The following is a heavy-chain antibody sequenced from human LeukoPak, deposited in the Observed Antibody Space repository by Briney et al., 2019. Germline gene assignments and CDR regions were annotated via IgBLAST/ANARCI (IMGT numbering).Heavy chain of an antibody. D-gene: IGHD3-22*01. CDR1: GFRFRDYH. V-gene: IGHV3-30*02. CDR3: ARDWVQYSYEYMDV. Sequence: GGSLRLSCKASGFRFRDYHMQWVRQAPGKGLEWVAYLRFDGTNQNYADSVKGRFTISRDNSKNTLYLQMDSVRGEDTGVYFCARDWVQYSYEYMDVWGKGTTVIVSS. J-gene: IGHJ6*03. CDR2: LRFDGTNQ.